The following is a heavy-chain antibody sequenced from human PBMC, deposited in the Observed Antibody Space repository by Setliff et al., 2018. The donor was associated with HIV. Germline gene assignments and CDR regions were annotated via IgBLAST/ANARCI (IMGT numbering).Heavy chain of an antibody. CDR1: GLPFYNYW. CDR2: IYRDGAT. J-gene: IGHJ4*02. CDR3: ARGRINYGDYYY. D-gene: IGHD4-17*01. Sequence: PGGSLRLSCVASGLPFYNYWMTWVRQAPGKGLEWVSVIYRDGATYYADSVKGRFTISRDTAKNTVYLQMNSLTSEDTAFYYCARGRINYGDYYYWGQGTLVTVSS. V-gene: IGHV3-53*01.